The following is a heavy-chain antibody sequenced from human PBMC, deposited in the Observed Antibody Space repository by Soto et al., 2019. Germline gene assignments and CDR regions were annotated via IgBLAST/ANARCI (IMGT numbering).Heavy chain of an antibody. CDR2: IYYSGST. CDR3: ERGYVDMGSWHMDV. D-gene: IGHD6-13*01. V-gene: IGHV4-59*01. CDR1: GGSISSYY. J-gene: IGHJ6*02. Sequence: SETLSLTCTVSGGSISSYYWSWIRQPPGKGLEWIGYIYYSGSTNYNPSLKSRVTISVDTSKNQFSLKLSSVTAADTAVYYCERGYVDMGSWHMDVWGQGTTVTVSS.